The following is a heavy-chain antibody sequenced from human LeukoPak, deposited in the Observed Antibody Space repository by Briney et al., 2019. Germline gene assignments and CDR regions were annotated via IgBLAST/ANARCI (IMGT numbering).Heavy chain of an antibody. D-gene: IGHD2-8*02. CDR2: INQNGDDT. V-gene: IGHV3-7*01. J-gene: IGHJ4*02. Sequence: GGSLRLSCAASGFSFSSHWMSWVRQAPGKGLEWVANINQNGDDTKYGDSVKGRFTISRDNAKDWLYLQMSNLRVEDTAVYYCTRGQSNGRVCYSSLYDSWGQGTLVTVSS. CDR3: TRGQSNGRVCYSSLYDS. CDR1: GFSFSSHW.